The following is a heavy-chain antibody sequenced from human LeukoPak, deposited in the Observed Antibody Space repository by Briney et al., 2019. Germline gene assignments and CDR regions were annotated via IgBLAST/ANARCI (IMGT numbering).Heavy chain of an antibody. Sequence: SETLSLTCAVYGGPFSGYYWSWIRQPPGKGLEWIGEINHSGSTNYNPSLKSRVTISVDTSKNQFSLKLSSVTAADTAVYYCARRGGRIVPAARPMDYWGQGTLVTVSS. V-gene: IGHV4-34*01. D-gene: IGHD2-2*01. CDR1: GGPFSGYY. CDR3: ARRGGRIVPAARPMDY. CDR2: INHSGST. J-gene: IGHJ4*02.